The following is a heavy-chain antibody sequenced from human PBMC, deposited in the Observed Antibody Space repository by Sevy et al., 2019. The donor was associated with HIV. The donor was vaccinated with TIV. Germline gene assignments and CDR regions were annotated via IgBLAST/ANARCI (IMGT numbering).Heavy chain of an antibody. Sequence: ASVKVSCKASGYTFTSYGIGWVRQAPGQGLEWMGWISTYDDSTNYAQKLQGRVTMTTDTSTSTAYVELRSLRSDDTAVYYCARGYNSGWYGGFDYWGQGTLVTVSS. J-gene: IGHJ4*02. CDR1: GYTFTSYG. D-gene: IGHD6-19*01. V-gene: IGHV1-18*01. CDR2: ISTYDDST. CDR3: ARGYNSGWYGGFDY.